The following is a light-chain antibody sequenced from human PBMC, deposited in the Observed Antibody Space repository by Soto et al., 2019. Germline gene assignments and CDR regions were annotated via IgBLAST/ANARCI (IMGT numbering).Light chain of an antibody. J-gene: IGLJ1*01. CDR3: NSYRSGSPPYV. CDR2: EVS. V-gene: IGLV2-14*01. CDR1: SRDVGDSDY. Sequence: QSALTQPASVSGSPGQSITISCTGTSRDVGDSDYVSWYQQHPGKAPNLMIYEVSHRPSGVSNRFSGSKSGNTASLTISGLQAEDEADYYCNSYRSGSPPYVFGTGTKLTVL.